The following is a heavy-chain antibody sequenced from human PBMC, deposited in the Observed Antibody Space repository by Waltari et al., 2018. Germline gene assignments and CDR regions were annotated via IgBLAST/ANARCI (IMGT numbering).Heavy chain of an antibody. V-gene: IGHV3-48*03. CDR1: GSTFSAFE. J-gene: IGHJ5*02. CDR3: ARDRDGYKKADL. D-gene: IGHD5-12*01. CDR2: INSRGSTI. Sequence: VQLVESGGDLVQPGGSLRLSCAASGSTFSAFEMNWVRQAPGKGLEWLSYINSRGSTIYYADSVKGRFTVSRDNAKSSLYLQMNSLRVEDTAVYYCARDRDGYKKADLWGQGTLVTVSS.